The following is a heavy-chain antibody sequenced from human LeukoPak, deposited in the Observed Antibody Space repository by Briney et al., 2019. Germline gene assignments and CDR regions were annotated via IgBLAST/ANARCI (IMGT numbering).Heavy chain of an antibody. CDR3: ARIYSSGWYRGAFDI. Sequence: GESLKISCKGSGYRFTSYWIGWVRQMPGKALEWMGIIYPGDSDNIYSPSLQARDTLCAHKSVSTAYLQWSSLKASDTAMYYCARIYSSGWYRGAFDIWGQGTLVTVSS. V-gene: IGHV5-51*01. CDR2: IYPGDSDN. J-gene: IGHJ3*02. CDR1: GYRFTSYW. D-gene: IGHD6-19*01.